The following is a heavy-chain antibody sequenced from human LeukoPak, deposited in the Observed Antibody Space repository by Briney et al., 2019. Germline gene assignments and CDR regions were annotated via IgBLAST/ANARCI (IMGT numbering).Heavy chain of an antibody. D-gene: IGHD3-22*01. CDR3: ARGGYYFDSSD. V-gene: IGHV4-4*07. CDR2: TYISGST. Sequence: SETLSLTCTVSGASISSYYWSWIRQPAGMGLEWIGRTYISGSTNHSPSLKSRLTMSVDTSKNQFSLKLSSVTAADTAVYYCARGGYYFDSSDWGQGILVTVSS. CDR1: GASISSYY. J-gene: IGHJ4*02.